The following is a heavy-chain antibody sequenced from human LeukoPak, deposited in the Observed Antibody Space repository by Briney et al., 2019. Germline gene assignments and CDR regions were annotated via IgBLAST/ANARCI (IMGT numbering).Heavy chain of an antibody. CDR1: GFTFSEYY. V-gene: IGHV3-11*01. D-gene: IGHD1-14*01. CDR2: ISSSGRLM. J-gene: IGHJ6*02. Sequence: GGSLRLSCAASGFTFSEYYINWIRQAPGKGLEWVSHISSSGRLMQYADSVRGRFTITRDNAQNFMSLQMNNLKPEDTAVYYCARDSNNGLDVWGRGTTVTVS. CDR3: ARDSNNGLDV.